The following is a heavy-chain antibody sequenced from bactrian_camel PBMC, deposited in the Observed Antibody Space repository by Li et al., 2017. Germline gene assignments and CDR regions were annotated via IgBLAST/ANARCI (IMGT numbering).Heavy chain of an antibody. Sequence: VQLVESGGGSVQAGESLTLSCAASGSSNCMGWFRQAPGKERVGVAAIASDGSTSYADSVKGRFTISQDNAGNTLLLQMNSLKPEDTAMYYCAASRTTCYSVSVYRAVVGGLYGVNYWGQGTQVTVS. D-gene: IGHD2*01. J-gene: IGHJ4*01. V-gene: IGHV3S53*01. CDR3: AASRTTCYSVSVYRAVVGGLYGVNY. CDR1: GSSNC. CDR2: IASDGST.